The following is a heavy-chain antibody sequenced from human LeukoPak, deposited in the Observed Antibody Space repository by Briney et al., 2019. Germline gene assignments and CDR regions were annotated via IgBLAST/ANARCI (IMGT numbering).Heavy chain of an antibody. J-gene: IGHJ4*02. D-gene: IGHD3-10*01. V-gene: IGHV1-18*04. Sequence: ASVKVSCKASGYTFTSYGISWVRQAPGQGLEWMGGISAYNGNTNYAQKLQGRVTMTTDTSTSTAYMELRSLRSDDTAVYYCARDRYYYGSGSYGDYWGQGTLVTVSS. CDR1: GYTFTSYG. CDR2: ISAYNGNT. CDR3: ARDRYYYGSGSYGDY.